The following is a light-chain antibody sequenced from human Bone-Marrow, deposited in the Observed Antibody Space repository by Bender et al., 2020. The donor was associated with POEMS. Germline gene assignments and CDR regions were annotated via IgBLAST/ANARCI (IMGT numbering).Light chain of an antibody. CDR2: SSH. CDR1: SSNIGAHA. J-gene: IGLJ3*02. Sequence: QSVLTQPPSASGTPGQRVTISCSGGSSNIGAHAVNWYQHLPGTAPNLLIYSSHRRPSEVPDRFSGSRSGTSASLAIRGLQSEDEADYYCAVWDDSLNGWVFGGGTKLTVL. CDR3: AVWDDSLNGWV. V-gene: IGLV1-44*01.